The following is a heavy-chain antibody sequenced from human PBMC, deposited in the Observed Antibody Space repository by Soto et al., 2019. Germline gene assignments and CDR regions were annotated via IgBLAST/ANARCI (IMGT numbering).Heavy chain of an antibody. CDR1: GFTISSNY. CDR2: LYSGGNT. J-gene: IGHJ4*02. CDR3: ARGVPPDY. Sequence: GGSLSLSCAASGFTISSNYMSWVRQAPGKGLEWVSILYSGGNTYYADSVKGRFTISRDNSKNTLYLQMNSLRAEDTAVYYCARGVPPDYWGQGTLVTVSS. V-gene: IGHV3-66*01.